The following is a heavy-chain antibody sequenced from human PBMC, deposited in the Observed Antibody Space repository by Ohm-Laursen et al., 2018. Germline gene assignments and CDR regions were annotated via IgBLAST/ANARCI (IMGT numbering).Heavy chain of an antibody. J-gene: IGHJ1*01. CDR3: AKAKGTTVTTAYFQH. CDR2: ISWDSGNT. D-gene: IGHD4-17*01. CDR1: GFTFDDYA. V-gene: IGHV3-9*01. Sequence: SLRLSCTASGFTFDDYALHWVRQAPGKGLEWVSGISWDSGNTGYADSVKGRFTISRDNAGNSLYLQMNSLGAEDTALYYCAKAKGTTVTTAYFQHWGQGTLVTVSS.